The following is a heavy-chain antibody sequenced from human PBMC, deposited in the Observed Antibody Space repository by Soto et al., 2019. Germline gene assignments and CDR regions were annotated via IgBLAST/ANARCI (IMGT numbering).Heavy chain of an antibody. CDR2: IYYSGST. CDR3: ARASGRGYSGYDLDY. D-gene: IGHD5-12*01. J-gene: IGHJ4*02. V-gene: IGHV4-31*03. CDR1: GGSISSGGYY. Sequence: SETLSLTCTVSGGSISSGGYYWSWIRQHPGKGLEWIGYIYYSGSTYYNQSLKSRVNISVDKSKKQYSLKMSSVTAADTAVYYCARASGRGYSGYDLDYWGQGTLVTVSS.